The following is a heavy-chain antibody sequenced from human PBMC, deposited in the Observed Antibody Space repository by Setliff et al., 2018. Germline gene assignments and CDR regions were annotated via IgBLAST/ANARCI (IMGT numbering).Heavy chain of an antibody. Sequence: SVKVSCKASGYSFTGYNLYWVRQAPGQGLEWMGGIMPKFGTPNRSQKFQGRVTITADESTSTAYMELSGLTSEDTAVYYCASHFLTVMKYYYYMDVWGKGTTVTVSS. CDR2: IMPKFGTP. J-gene: IGHJ6*03. V-gene: IGHV1-69*13. CDR3: ASHFLTVMKYYYYMDV. CDR1: GYSFTGYN. D-gene: IGHD5-18*01.